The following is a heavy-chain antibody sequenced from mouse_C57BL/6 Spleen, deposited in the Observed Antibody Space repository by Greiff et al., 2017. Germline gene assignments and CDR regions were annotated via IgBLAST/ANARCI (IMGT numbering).Heavy chain of an antibody. J-gene: IGHJ4*01. Sequence: VQLQQSVPELVKPGASVKMSCKASGYTFTDYNMHWVKQSHGKSLEWIGYINPNNGGTSYNQKFKGKATLTVNKSSSTAYMELRSLTSEDSAVYYCARDDYGSSYDFYYAMDDWGQGTSVTVAT. D-gene: IGHD1-1*01. CDR1: GYTFTDYN. CDR3: ARDDYGSSYDFYYAMDD. V-gene: IGHV1-22*01. CDR2: INPNNGGT.